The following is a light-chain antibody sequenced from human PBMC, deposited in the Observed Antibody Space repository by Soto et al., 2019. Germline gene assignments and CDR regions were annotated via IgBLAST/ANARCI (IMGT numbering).Light chain of an antibody. J-gene: IGLJ1*01. CDR3: ISYTSGSTLFV. Sequence: QSALTQPASVSGSPGRSITISCTGTSSDVGGYNYVSWYQQHPGKAPKLMIYEVSNRPSGISNRFSGSKSGNTASLTISGLQAEDEADYYCISYTSGSTLFVFGTGTKVTVL. V-gene: IGLV2-14*01. CDR1: SSDVGGYNY. CDR2: EVS.